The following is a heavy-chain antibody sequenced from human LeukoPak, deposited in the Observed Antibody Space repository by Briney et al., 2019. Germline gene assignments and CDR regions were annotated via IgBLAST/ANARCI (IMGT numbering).Heavy chain of an antibody. CDR1: GYTFTSYY. D-gene: IGHD3-3*01. CDR2: INPSGGST. V-gene: IGHV1-46*01. Sequence: ASVKVSCKASGYTFTSYYMHWVRRAPGQGLEWMGIINPSGGSTSYAQKFQGRVTMTRDTSTSTVYMELSSLRSEDTAVYYCARDRLAGSTYYGLLYYWGQGTLVTVSS. CDR3: ARDRLAGSTYYGLLYY. J-gene: IGHJ4*02.